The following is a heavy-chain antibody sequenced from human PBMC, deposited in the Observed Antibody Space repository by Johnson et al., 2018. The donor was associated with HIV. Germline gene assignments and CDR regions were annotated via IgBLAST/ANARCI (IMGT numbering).Heavy chain of an antibody. CDR1: GFIFSSYD. V-gene: IGHV3-13*01. J-gene: IGHJ3*02. CDR3: AKLVGDYVSNAFDI. Sequence: EVQLVESGGGLVQPGGSLRLSCAASGFIFSSYDMHWVRQATGKVLEWVSAIGTAGDTYYPGSVKGRFTISRENAKNSLYLQMNSMRAGDTAVYYCAKLVGDYVSNAFDIWGQGTMVTVSS. CDR2: IGTAGDT. D-gene: IGHD4-17*01.